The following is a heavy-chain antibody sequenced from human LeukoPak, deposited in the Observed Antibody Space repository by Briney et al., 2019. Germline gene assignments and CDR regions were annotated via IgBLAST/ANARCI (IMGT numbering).Heavy chain of an antibody. J-gene: IGHJ3*02. Sequence: GASVKVSCKASGYTFTSYSISWVRQAPGQGLEWMGWISRYNGNTNYAQKLQGRVTMTTDTSTNTAYMELRSLRSDATAVYYCAREYSEYCTSTSCYPYTFDIWGQGTMVTVSS. CDR2: ISRYNGNT. CDR1: GYTFTSYS. V-gene: IGHV1-18*01. D-gene: IGHD2-2*01. CDR3: AREYSEYCTSTSCYPYTFDI.